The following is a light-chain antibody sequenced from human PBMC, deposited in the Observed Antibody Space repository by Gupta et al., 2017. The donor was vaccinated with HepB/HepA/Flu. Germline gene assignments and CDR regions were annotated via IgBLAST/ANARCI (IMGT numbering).Light chain of an antibody. CDR3: QQYAGSPFT. CDR2: GAS. Sequence: EIVLTQSPGTLSLSSGERATLSCRASQSLSSSYLAWYQQKPGQAPSLLIYGASSRATGIPDRFSGSGSGTDFTLTISRLEPEDFAVYYCQQYAGSPFTFGPGTKVEFK. CDR1: QSLSSSY. J-gene: IGKJ3*01. V-gene: IGKV3-20*01.